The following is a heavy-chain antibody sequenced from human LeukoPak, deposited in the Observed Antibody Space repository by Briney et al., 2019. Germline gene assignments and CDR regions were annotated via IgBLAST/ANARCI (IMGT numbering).Heavy chain of an antibody. CDR2: INTNTGNP. CDR1: GYTFTSYG. CDR3: ARDRGTGIADLDY. Sequence: ASVKVSCKASGYTFTSYGISWVRQAPGQGLEWMGWINTNTGNPTYAQGFTGRFVFSLDTSVSTTYLQIKSLRPEDAAVYYCARDRGTGIADLDYWGQGTLVTVSS. D-gene: IGHD6-13*01. J-gene: IGHJ4*02. V-gene: IGHV7-4-1*02.